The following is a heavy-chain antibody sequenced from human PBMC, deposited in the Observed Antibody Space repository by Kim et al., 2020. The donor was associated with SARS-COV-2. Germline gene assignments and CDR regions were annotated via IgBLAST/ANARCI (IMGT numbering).Heavy chain of an antibody. CDR3: ACLVMTTVNFDY. J-gene: IGHJ4*02. Sequence: YNPSLKSRVTISVDTSKNQFSLKLSSVTAADTAVYYCACLVMTTVNFDYWGQGTLVTVSS. V-gene: IGHV4-31*02. D-gene: IGHD4-17*01.